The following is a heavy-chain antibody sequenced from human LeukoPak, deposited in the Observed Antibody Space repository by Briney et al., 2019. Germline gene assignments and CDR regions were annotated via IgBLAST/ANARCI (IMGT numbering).Heavy chain of an antibody. Sequence: ASVKVSCKASGYTFTSYDINWVRQATGQGLEWMGWMNPNSGNTGYAQKFQGRVTMTRNTSISTAYMELSSLRSEDTAVYYCARGRRYYYDSSGYPFDPWGQGTLVTVSS. CDR3: ARGRRYYYDSSGYPFDP. CDR2: MNPNSGNT. D-gene: IGHD3-22*01. V-gene: IGHV1-8*01. J-gene: IGHJ5*02. CDR1: GYTFTSYD.